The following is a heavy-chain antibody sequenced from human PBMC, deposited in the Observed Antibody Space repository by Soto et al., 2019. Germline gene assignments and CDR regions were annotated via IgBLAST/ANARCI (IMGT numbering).Heavy chain of an antibody. V-gene: IGHV1-69*02. CDR3: ARGGGSFDY. CDR1: GGTFSSYT. CDR2: IIPILGMA. J-gene: IGHJ4*02. D-gene: IGHD5-12*01. Sequence: QVQLVQSGAEVKKPGSSVKVSCKASGGTFSSYTISWVRQAPGQGLEWMGRIIPILGMANYAQKFQGRVTITADKSTSTAYMELCSLRSGDTAVYYCARGGGSFDYWGQGTLVTVSS.